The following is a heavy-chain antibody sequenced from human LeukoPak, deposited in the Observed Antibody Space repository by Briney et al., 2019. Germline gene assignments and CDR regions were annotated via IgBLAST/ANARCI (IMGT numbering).Heavy chain of an antibody. D-gene: IGHD5-24*01. CDR3: ARDRSSRDGYNHPLGH. V-gene: IGHV3-30-3*01. CDR1: GFTFSSYA. J-gene: IGHJ4*02. CDR2: ISYDGSNK. Sequence: PGRSLRLSCAASGFTFSSYAMHWVRQAPGKGLEWVAVISYDGSNKYYADSVKGRFTISRDNSKNTLYLQMNSLRAEDTAVYYCARDRSSRDGYNHPLGHWGQGTLVTVSS.